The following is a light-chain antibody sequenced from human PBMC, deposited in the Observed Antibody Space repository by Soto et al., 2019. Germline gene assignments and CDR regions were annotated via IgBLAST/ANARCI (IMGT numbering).Light chain of an antibody. CDR2: AAS. J-gene: IGKJ3*01. CDR1: QSISSY. Sequence: DFQMTQSPSSLSASVGDRVTITCRASQSISSYLNWYQQKPGKAPKLLIYAASSLKNGVPSRFSGSGSGTDFTLTISSLQPEDFATYYCQQSYSTPPFTFGPGTKVDIK. CDR3: QQSYSTPPFT. V-gene: IGKV1-39*01.